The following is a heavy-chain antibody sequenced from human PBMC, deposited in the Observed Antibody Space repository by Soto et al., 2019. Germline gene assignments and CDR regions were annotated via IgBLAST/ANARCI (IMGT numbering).Heavy chain of an antibody. CDR1: GGSISSSNW. Sequence: QVQLQESGPGLVKPSGTLSLTCAVSGGSISSSNWWSWVRQPPGKGLEWIGEIYHSGSTNYNPSLKTRVTTSVDKSKNLFSLKLSSVTAADTAVYYCARVVGGYFYGMDVWGQGTTVTVSS. V-gene: IGHV4-4*02. J-gene: IGHJ6*02. CDR2: IYHSGST. CDR3: ARVVGGYFYGMDV. D-gene: IGHD2-2*01.